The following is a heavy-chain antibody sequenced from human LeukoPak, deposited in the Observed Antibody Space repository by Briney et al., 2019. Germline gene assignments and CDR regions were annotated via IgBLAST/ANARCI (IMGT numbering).Heavy chain of an antibody. J-gene: IGHJ4*02. V-gene: IGHV3-7*04. CDR1: SFAFSNYW. CDR3: ARGLRYFDRENY. D-gene: IGHD3-9*01. Sequence: GGSLRLSCAASSFAFSNYWMSWVRQAPGKGLEWVANIKEDGSEKYYVDSVKGRFTISRDNAKYSLYLQMNSLRAEDTAVYYCARGLRYFDRENYWGQGTLVTVSS. CDR2: IKEDGSEK.